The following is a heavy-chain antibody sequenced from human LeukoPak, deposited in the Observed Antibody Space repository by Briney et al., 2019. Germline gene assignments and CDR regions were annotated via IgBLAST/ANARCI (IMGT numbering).Heavy chain of an antibody. CDR3: TRIAGVASIPDTFDI. CDR2: TYPKDSDT. V-gene: IGHV5-51*01. J-gene: IGHJ3*02. D-gene: IGHD5-12*01. Sequence: GESLKISCKGSGYSFTNYWIGWVRQMPGKGLEWMGITYPKDSDTRYSPSFQGQVTISADKSISTAYLQWSGLKASDTAMYYCTRIAGVASIPDTFDIWGQRTMVTVSS. CDR1: GYSFTNYW.